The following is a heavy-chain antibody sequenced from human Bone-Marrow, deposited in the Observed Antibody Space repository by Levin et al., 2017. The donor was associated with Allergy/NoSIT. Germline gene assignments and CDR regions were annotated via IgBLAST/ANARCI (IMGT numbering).Heavy chain of an antibody. CDR2: ITSAGSTT. CDR1: GFTFSNYA. D-gene: IGHD5/OR15-5a*01. V-gene: IGHV3-48*03. CDR3: ARSAVSVAAGWFDP. Sequence: PGGSLRLSCAASGFTFSNYAMNWVRQAPGKGLEWIAYITSAGSTTYYAGSVKGRFTISRDNAKNSLYLQMNSLRAEDTAVYYCARSAVSVAAGWFDPWGQGTLVTVSS. J-gene: IGHJ5*02.